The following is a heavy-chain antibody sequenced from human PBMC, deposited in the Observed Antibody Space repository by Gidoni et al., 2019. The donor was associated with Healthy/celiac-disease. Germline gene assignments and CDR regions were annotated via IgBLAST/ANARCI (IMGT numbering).Heavy chain of an antibody. CDR2: ISYDGSNK. CDR3: ARDGAEPPNSALYYYYGMDV. J-gene: IGHJ6*02. V-gene: IGHV3-30-3*01. CDR1: GSTFSSYA. D-gene: IGHD1-26*01. Sequence: QVQLVESGGGVVQPGRSLRLSCAASGSTFSSYAMHWVRQAPGKGLEWVAVISYDGSNKYYADSVKGRFTISRDNSKNTLYLQMNSLRAEDTAVYYCARDGAEPPNSALYYYYGMDVWGQGTTVTVSS.